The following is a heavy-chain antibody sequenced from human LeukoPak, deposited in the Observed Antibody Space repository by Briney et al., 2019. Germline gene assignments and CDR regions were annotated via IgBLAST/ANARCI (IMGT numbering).Heavy chain of an antibody. J-gene: IGHJ4*02. CDR2: IYYSGST. CDR3: AREADVWGNHYFDY. D-gene: IGHD3-16*01. V-gene: IGHV4-30-4*01. CDR1: GGSISSGDYY. Sequence: SETLSLTCTVSGGSISSGDYYWSWIRQPPGKGLEWIGYIYYSGSTYYNPSLKSRVTISVDTSKNQFSLKLSCVTAADTAVYYCAREADVWGNHYFDYWGQGTLVTVSS.